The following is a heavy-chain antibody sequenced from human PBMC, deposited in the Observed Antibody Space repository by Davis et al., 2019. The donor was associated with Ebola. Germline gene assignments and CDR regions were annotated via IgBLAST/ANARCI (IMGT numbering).Heavy chain of an antibody. CDR3: TISTPSTVTTDY. D-gene: IGHD4-17*01. CDR2: IRSKANSYAT. CDR1: GFTFSGSA. J-gene: IGHJ4*02. Sequence: GGSLRLSCAASGFTFSGSAMHWVRQASGKGLEWVGRIRSKANSYATAYAASVKGRFTISSDDSKNTAYLQMNSLKTEDTAVYYCTISTPSTVTTDYWGQGTLVTVSS. V-gene: IGHV3-73*01.